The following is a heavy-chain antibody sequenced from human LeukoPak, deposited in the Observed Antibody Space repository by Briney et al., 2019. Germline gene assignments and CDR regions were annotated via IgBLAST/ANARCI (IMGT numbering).Heavy chain of an antibody. V-gene: IGHV4-39*01. J-gene: IGHJ5*02. CDR1: GGSISSSSYY. Sequence: PSETLSLTCTVSGGSISSSSYYWGWIRQPPGKGLEWIGSIYYSGSTYYNPSLKSRVTISVDTSKNQFSLKLSSVTAADTAVYYCARQGNYYDSSGYWNWFDPWGQGTLVTVSS. D-gene: IGHD3-22*01. CDR3: ARQGNYYDSSGYWNWFDP. CDR2: IYYSGST.